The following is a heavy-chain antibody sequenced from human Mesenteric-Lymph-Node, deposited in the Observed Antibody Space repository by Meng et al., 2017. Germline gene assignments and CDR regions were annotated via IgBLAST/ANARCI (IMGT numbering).Heavy chain of an antibody. V-gene: IGHV4-39*07. CDR3: ARDKREKGYCSGGSCYVGSAFDF. CDR1: GDSISRSPYS. D-gene: IGHD2-15*01. Sequence: GSLRLSCTVSGDSISRSPYSWGWIRQPPGKGLDWIGSIYYSGTTHYNPSLKSRVTISVDTSKNQFSLKLSSVTAADTAVYYCARDKREKGYCSGGSCYVGSAFDFWGQGTVVTVSS. J-gene: IGHJ4*02. CDR2: IYYSGTT.